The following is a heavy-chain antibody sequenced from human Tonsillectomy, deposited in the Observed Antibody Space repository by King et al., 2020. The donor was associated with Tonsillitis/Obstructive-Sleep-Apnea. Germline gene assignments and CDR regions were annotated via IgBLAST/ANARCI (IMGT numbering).Heavy chain of an antibody. J-gene: IGHJ6*03. D-gene: IGHD4-11*01. CDR2: ISASGGST. CDR1: GLTFNKFA. CDR3: AKPHHYSAIHESYYYYYYMDV. Sequence: VQLVESGGRLVQPGGSLRLSCAASGLTFNKFAMSWVRQAPGKGLEWVSRISASGGSTYHADSVKGRFTTSRDNSKNTLYLQMNSLRAEDTAVYYCAKPHHYSAIHESYYYYYYMDVWGKGTTVTVSS. V-gene: IGHV3-23*04.